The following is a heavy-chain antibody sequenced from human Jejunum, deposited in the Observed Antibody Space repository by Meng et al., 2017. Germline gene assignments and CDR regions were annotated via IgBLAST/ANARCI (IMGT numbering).Heavy chain of an antibody. Sequence: VQLVESGGGLVQPGGSLRLSCAASGFTFSDYWMHWVRQAPGKGLVWVSRINSDGSRTVYADSVQGRFTISRDNAKNTLYLLMNSLRVEDTAVYYCALERREKMFDFWGQGTLVTVSS. CDR2: INSDGSRT. V-gene: IGHV3-74*01. D-gene: IGHD1-1*01. CDR3: ALERREKMFDF. CDR1: GFTFSDYW. J-gene: IGHJ4*02.